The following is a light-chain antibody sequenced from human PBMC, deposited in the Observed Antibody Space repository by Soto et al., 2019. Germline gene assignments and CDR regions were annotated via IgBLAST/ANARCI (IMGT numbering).Light chain of an antibody. CDR3: QQYNNWPPMYT. J-gene: IGKJ2*01. CDR2: GAS. CDR1: QSVSTN. Sequence: EIVMTQSPATLSVSPGERVTLSCRARQSVSTNLAWYQQKPGQAPRLLMYGASNRATGIPGRFSGRGSGTEFTLTISSLQSEDFAVYYCQQYNNWPPMYTFGQGTKLEIK. V-gene: IGKV3-15*01.